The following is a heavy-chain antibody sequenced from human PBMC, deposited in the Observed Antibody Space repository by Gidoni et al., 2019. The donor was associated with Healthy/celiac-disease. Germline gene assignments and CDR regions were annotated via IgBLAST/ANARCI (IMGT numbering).Heavy chain of an antibody. D-gene: IGHD6-19*01. J-gene: IGHJ4*02. CDR3: ARDTAVAGEKGDY. V-gene: IGHV3-21*01. CDR1: GFTFSSYS. Sequence: EVQLVESGGGLVKPGGSLRLSCAASGFTFSSYSMNCVRQAPGKGLEWVSSISSSSSYIYYADSVKGRFTISRDNAKNSLYLQMNSLRAEDTAVYYCARDTAVAGEKGDYWGQGTLVTVSS. CDR2: ISSSSSYI.